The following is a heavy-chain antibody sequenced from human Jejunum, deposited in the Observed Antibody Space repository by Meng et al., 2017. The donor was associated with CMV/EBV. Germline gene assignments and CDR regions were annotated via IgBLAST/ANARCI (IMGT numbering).Heavy chain of an antibody. CDR3: ARDLPGGTKGTWLDL. J-gene: IGHJ5*02. CDR2: ISAYNGNT. V-gene: IGHV1-18*01. D-gene: IGHD1-14*01. Sequence: QGQLVQCGAEVKKPGDSVKVSCKASGYIFNNYGVSWVRQAPGQGPEWMGWISAYNGNTNYAQNFQGRFTMTTDTSTSTAYMELRSLRSDDTAVYYCARDLPGGTKGTWLDLWGQGTLVTVSS. CDR1: GYIFNNYG.